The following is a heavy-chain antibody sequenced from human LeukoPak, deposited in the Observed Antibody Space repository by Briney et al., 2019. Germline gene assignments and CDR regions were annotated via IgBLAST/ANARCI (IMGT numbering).Heavy chain of an antibody. CDR3: ASLRGSGSHYVAPNTLDY. Sequence: GGSLRLSCAASGFTFSSYEMNRVRQAPGKGLEWVSYVSSVGSTVYYADSVKGRFTISRDNAKNSLYLQMNSLRAEDTAVYYCASLRGSGSHYVAPNTLDYWGQGTLVTVSS. CDR2: VSSVGSTV. CDR1: GFTFSSYE. J-gene: IGHJ4*02. V-gene: IGHV3-48*03. D-gene: IGHD1-26*01.